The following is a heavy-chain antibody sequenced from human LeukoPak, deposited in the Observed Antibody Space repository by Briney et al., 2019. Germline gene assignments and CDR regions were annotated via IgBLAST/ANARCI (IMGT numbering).Heavy chain of an antibody. J-gene: IGHJ4*02. CDR1: GGSISSGGYY. CDR2: IYYSGST. V-gene: IGHV4-31*03. Sequence: ETSETLSLTCTVSGGSISSGGYYWSWIRQHPGKGLEWIGYIYYSGSTYYNPSLKSRVTISVDTSKNQFSLKLSSVTAADTAVYYCARYPIYGDYPVWGQGTLVTVSS. CDR3: ARYPIYGDYPV. D-gene: IGHD4-17*01.